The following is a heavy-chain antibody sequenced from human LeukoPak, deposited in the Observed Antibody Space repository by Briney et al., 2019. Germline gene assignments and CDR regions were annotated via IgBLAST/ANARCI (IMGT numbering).Heavy chain of an antibody. CDR2: IYYSGST. Sequence: SETLSLTCTVSGGSISSSSYYWGWIRQPPGKGLEWIGSIYYSGSTYYNPSLKSRVTISVDRSKNQFSLKLSSVTAADTAVYYCARVSQLGIRGGDWFDPWGQGTLVTVSS. V-gene: IGHV4-39*07. J-gene: IGHJ5*02. CDR3: ARVSQLGIRGGDWFDP. CDR1: GGSISSSSYY. D-gene: IGHD7-27*01.